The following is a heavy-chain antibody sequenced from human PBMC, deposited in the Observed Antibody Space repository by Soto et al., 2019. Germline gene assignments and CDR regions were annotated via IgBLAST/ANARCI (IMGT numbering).Heavy chain of an antibody. CDR2: INTDNGYT. D-gene: IGHD2-8*01. Sequence: AASVKVSCKSSGYTFTHYAMHWVRQAPGQGLEWLGWINTDNGYTAFSQKFQGRVSITMDTSASTAYVELSSLTSEDTGVYYCARQGDSRILRDTFDIWGQGTLVTVSS. V-gene: IGHV1-3*04. CDR3: ARQGDSRILRDTFDI. J-gene: IGHJ3*02. CDR1: GYTFTHYA.